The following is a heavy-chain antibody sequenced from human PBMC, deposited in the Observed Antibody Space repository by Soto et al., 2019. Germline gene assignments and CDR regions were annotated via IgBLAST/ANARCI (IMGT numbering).Heavy chain of an antibody. CDR3: ALGRGYNWNDYYFDY. Sequence: SETLSLTCPVSGGSISSSSYYWGCIRQPPGKGLEWIGSVYYGGSTYYNPSLKSRVTISADTSKNQFSLKLSSVTAADTAVYYRALGRGYNWNDYYFDYWGQGTLVTVSS. CDR1: GGSISSSSYY. D-gene: IGHD1-20*01. J-gene: IGHJ4*02. V-gene: IGHV4-39*01. CDR2: VYYGGST.